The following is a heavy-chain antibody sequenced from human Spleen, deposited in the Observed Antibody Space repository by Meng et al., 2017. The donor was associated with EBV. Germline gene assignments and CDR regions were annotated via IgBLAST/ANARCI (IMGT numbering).Heavy chain of an antibody. CDR3: ARSYNWNHFDF. D-gene: IGHD1-20*01. J-gene: IGHJ4*02. CDR2: IYYSGNT. V-gene: IGHV4-30-4*01. Sequence: QVQLQESGPGLVKPSQTLSLSCAVYGGSISGGTDFWSWIRQPPGKGLEWIGYIYYSGNTNYNPSLKSRITISLDTSKNQFSLKLTSVPAADTAIYYCARSYNWNHFDFWGQGILVTVSS. CDR1: GGSISGGTDF.